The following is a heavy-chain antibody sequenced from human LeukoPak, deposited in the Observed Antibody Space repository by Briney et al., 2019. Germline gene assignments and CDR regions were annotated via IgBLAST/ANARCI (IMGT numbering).Heavy chain of an antibody. V-gene: IGHV3-23*01. Sequence: GGSLTLSCAASAFTLSSYAMSWVRQPPGKGLEWVSAISGSGGSTYYPASMKRRFTISRDYSKNTLYLQMNSLRAEDTAVNYCAKVGYGDYVPYLAKLDYWGQGTLVTVSS. CDR1: AFTLSSYA. D-gene: IGHD4-17*01. J-gene: IGHJ4*02. CDR3: AKVGYGDYVPYLAKLDY. CDR2: ISGSGGST.